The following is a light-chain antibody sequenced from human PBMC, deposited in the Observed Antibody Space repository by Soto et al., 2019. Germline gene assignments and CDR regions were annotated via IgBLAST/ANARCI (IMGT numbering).Light chain of an antibody. CDR3: SSYTSSSLYV. J-gene: IGLJ1*01. CDR1: SSDVGGYNY. Sequence: QAVVTQPASVSGSPGQSITISCTGTSSDVGGYNYVSWYQQRPGKAPKLMIYEVTNRPSGISNRFSGSKSGNTASLTISGLQAEDEADYYCSSYTSSSLYVFGAGTKLTVL. V-gene: IGLV2-14*01. CDR2: EVT.